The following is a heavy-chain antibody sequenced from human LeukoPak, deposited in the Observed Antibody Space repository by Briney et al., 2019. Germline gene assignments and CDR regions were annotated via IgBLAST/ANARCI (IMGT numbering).Heavy chain of an antibody. CDR3: TRTTVTSDNYYYGMDV. CDR2: IRSKANSYAT. Sequence: GGSLRLSCAASGFTFSGSAMHWVRQASGKGLEWVGRIRSKANSYATAYAASVKGRFTISRDDSKNTAYLQMSSLKTEDTAVYYCTRTTVTSDNYYYGMDVWGQGTTVTVSS. V-gene: IGHV3-73*01. J-gene: IGHJ6*02. D-gene: IGHD4-17*01. CDR1: GFTFSGSA.